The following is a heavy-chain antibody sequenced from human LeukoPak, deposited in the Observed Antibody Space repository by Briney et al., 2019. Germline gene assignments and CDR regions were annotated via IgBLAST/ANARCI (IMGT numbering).Heavy chain of an antibody. V-gene: IGHV4-59*01. CDR1: GGSISSYY. D-gene: IGHD4-11*01. Sequence: SETLSLTCTVSGGSISSYYWSWIRQPPGRGLEWIGYIYYSGSTNYNPSLKSRVTISVDTFKNQFSLKLSSVTAADTAVYYCARASVTYYYYYYMDVWGKGTTVTVSS. J-gene: IGHJ6*03. CDR2: IYYSGST. CDR3: ARASVTYYYYYYMDV.